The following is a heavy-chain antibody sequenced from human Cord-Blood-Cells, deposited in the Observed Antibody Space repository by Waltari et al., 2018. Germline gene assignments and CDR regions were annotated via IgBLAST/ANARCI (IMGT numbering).Heavy chain of an antibody. J-gene: IGHJ4*02. D-gene: IGHD7-27*01. CDR1: GFTFTSSA. CDR3: AAGLTGDLRGYFDY. V-gene: IGHV1-58*01. CDR2: IVVGSGNT. Sequence: HMQLVQSGPEVKKPGTSVKVSCKASGFTFTSSAVQWVRQARGQRLEWIGWIVVGSGNTNDAQKFKERVTITRDMSTSTGYMELSSLRSEVTAVYYCAAGLTGDLRGYFDYWGQGTLVTVSS.